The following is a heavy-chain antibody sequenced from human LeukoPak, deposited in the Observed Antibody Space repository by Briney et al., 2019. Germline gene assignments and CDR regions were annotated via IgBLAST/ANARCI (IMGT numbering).Heavy chain of an antibody. Sequence: GGSLRLSCAASGFTFSSDWMHWVRQAPGQGLECVSRINPAGRSTNYADSVKGRFTISRDNAMNTLYLQLNSLRAEDTAVYYCARGVRGSYGTDLWGQGTLVTVSS. CDR1: GFTFSSDW. V-gene: IGHV3-74*01. J-gene: IGHJ5*02. D-gene: IGHD1-26*01. CDR3: ARGVRGSYGTDL. CDR2: INPAGRST.